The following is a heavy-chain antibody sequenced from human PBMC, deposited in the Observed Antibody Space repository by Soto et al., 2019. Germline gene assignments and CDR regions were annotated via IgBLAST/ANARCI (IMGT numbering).Heavy chain of an antibody. D-gene: IGHD1-1*01. J-gene: IGHJ4*02. CDR3: AREVQVHNPAFVY. CDR1: GGTFNTYA. CDR2: ISPMFGAA. V-gene: IGHV1-69*19. Sequence: QVQLVQSGAEMKKPGSSVKVSCQSSGGTFNTYAMNWVRQAPGQGPEWMGDISPMFGAANYAPKFQGRVTITADESTGTSYMQLSSLTSEDTALYFCAREVQVHNPAFVYWGQGTRVTVSS.